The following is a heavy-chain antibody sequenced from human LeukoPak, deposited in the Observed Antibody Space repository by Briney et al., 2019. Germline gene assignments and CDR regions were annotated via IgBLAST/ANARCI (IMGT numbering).Heavy chain of an antibody. D-gene: IGHD3-16*01. J-gene: IGHJ3*02. CDR1: GGSISTSSIY. V-gene: IGHV4-39*01. CDR3: ARHSTRIIDAFHI. Sequence: PSETLSLTCTVSGGSISTSSIYWGWIRQPPGKGLEWIGSIYHTGTTYYNPSLRSRVTMSVDTSKNHFSLRLSSAIAADTAVYYCARHSTRIIDAFHIWGRGTMVTVSS. CDR2: IYHTGTT.